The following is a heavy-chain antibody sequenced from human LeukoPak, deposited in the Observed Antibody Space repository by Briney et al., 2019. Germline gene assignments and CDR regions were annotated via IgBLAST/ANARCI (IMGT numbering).Heavy chain of an antibody. CDR2: IFPGDSDT. V-gene: IGHV5-51*01. Sequence: GESLKISCQGSIHTFTNYWIGWVRQMPGEGLEWMGIIFPGDSDTRYNPSFQGQVTISAARSISTAYLQWSSLKASDTAIYYCARLVCDYFYFDNWGQGTRVSVSS. J-gene: IGHJ4*02. CDR3: ARLVCDYFYFDN. D-gene: IGHD4-17*01. CDR1: IHTFTNYW.